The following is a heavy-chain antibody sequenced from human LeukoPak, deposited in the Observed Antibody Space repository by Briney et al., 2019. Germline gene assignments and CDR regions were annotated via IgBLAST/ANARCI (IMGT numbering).Heavy chain of an antibody. CDR2: IYYSGST. J-gene: IGHJ4*02. CDR1: GGSISSYY. D-gene: IGHD3-22*01. Sequence: SETLSLTCTVSGGSISSYYWSWIRQPPGKGLEWIGYIYYSGSTNYNPSLKSRVTISVDTSKNQFSLKLSSVTAADTAVYYCARGPDYDGSGYYPFDWWGQGTLVTVSS. V-gene: IGHV4-59*01. CDR3: ARGPDYDGSGYYPFDW.